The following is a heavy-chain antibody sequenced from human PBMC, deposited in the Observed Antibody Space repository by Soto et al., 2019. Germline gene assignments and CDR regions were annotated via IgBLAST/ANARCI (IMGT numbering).Heavy chain of an antibody. D-gene: IGHD6-25*01. Sequence: HPGGSLRLSCAASGFTFSSYGMHWVRQAPGKGLEWVAVISYDGSNKYYADSVKGRFTISRDNSKNTLYLQMNSLRAEDTAVYYCAKELRRIGYYYGMDVWGQGTTVTVSS. CDR3: AKELRRIGYYYGMDV. CDR2: ISYDGSNK. J-gene: IGHJ6*02. V-gene: IGHV3-30*18. CDR1: GFTFSSYG.